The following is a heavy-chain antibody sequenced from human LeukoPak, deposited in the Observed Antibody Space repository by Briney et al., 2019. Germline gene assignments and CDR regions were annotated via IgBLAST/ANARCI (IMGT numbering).Heavy chain of an antibody. V-gene: IGHV1-69*04. J-gene: IGHJ4*02. CDR2: IIPIFGIA. CDR3: AALSGWYEFPDY. D-gene: IGHD6-19*01. Sequence: ASVKVSCKASGGTFSSYAISWVRQAPGQGLEWMGRIIPIFGIANYAQKFQGRVTITADKSTSTAYMELSSLRSEDTAVYYCAALSGWYEFPDYWGQGTLVTVSS. CDR1: GGTFSSYA.